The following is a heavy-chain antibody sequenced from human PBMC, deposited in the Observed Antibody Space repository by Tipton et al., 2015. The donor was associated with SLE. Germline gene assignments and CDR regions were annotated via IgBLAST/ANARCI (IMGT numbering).Heavy chain of an antibody. V-gene: IGHV4-59*01. CDR3: ARLPHPDLGSSGWYQFDY. D-gene: IGHD6-19*01. CDR2: VYYSGST. CDR1: GDSISNYY. J-gene: IGHJ4*02. Sequence: TLSLTCTVSGDSISNYYWSWIRQAPGKGLEWIGYVYYSGSTNYNPSLKSRVIISVDTSQNQFSLNLTSVTAADTAVYYCARLPHPDLGSSGWYQFDYWGQGTLVTVSS.